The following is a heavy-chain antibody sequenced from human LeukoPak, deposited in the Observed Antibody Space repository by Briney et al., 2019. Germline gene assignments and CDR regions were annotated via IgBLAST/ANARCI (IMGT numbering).Heavy chain of an antibody. V-gene: IGHV3-53*01. Sequence: GGSLRLSCAASGFTVSSNYMSWVRQAPGKGLEWVSVIYSGGSTYYADSVKGRFTISKDNSKNTLYLQMNSLRAEDTAVYYCAKGRGYSSSWYGYWGQGTLVTVSS. CDR2: IYSGGST. J-gene: IGHJ4*02. CDR1: GFTVSSNY. CDR3: AKGRGYSSSWYGY. D-gene: IGHD6-13*01.